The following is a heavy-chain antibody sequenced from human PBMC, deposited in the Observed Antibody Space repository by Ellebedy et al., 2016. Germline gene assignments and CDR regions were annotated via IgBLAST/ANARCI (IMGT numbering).Heavy chain of an antibody. J-gene: IGHJ4*02. CDR3: ASSEGEGGYAGY. Sequence: GGSLRLXXAASGFTFSSYAMSWVRQAPGKGLEWVSAISGSGGSTYYADSVKGRFTISRDNSKNTLYLQMNSLRAEDTAVYYCASSEGEGGYAGYWGQGTLVTVSS. D-gene: IGHD5-12*01. V-gene: IGHV3-23*01. CDR1: GFTFSSYA. CDR2: ISGSGGST.